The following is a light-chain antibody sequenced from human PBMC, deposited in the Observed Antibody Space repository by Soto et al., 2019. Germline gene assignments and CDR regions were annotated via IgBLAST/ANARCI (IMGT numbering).Light chain of an antibody. Sequence: QSALTQPASVSGSPGQSITITCTGTSSDVGGYNYVSWYQQHPGKAPKLMIDEVNNRPSGVSNRFSGSKSGNTASLTISGLQAEDEAHYYCSSFTSSRTDVFGTGTKLTVL. V-gene: IGLV2-14*01. CDR2: EVN. CDR1: SSDVGGYNY. CDR3: SSFTSSRTDV. J-gene: IGLJ1*01.